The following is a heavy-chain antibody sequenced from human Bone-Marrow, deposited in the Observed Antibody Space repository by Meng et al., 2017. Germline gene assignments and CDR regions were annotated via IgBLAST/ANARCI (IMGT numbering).Heavy chain of an antibody. J-gene: IGHJ4*02. CDR3: ARGPTTMAHDFDY. CDR2: INHSGST. D-gene: IGHD4-11*01. V-gene: IGHV4-34*01. Sequence: GQLQEWGEGLLKPSGPLSLTCFVSGGSFSDYYWSWIRQPPGKGLEWIGEINHSGSTNYNPSLESRATISVDTSQNNLSLKLSSVTAADSAVYYCARGPTTMAHDFDYWGQGTLVTVSS. CDR1: GGSFSDYY.